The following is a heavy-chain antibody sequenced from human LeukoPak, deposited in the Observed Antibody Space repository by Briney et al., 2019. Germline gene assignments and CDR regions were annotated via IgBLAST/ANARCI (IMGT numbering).Heavy chain of an antibody. Sequence: SETLSLTCAVYGGSFSGYYWSWIRQPPGKGLEWIGEINHSGSTNYNPSLKSRVTISVDTSKNQFSLKLNSVTAADTAVYYCATKMHYYYYGMDVWGQGTTVTVSS. V-gene: IGHV4-34*01. CDR1: GGSFSGYY. J-gene: IGHJ6*02. CDR3: ATKMHYYYYGMDV. CDR2: INHSGST.